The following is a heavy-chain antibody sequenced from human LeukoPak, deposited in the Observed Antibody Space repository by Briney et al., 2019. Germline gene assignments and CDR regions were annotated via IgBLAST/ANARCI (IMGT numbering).Heavy chain of an antibody. D-gene: IGHD2-21*02. CDR3: ARDSTASSPWYFDL. CDR1: GGSISSYY. CDR2: MYITGNT. Sequence: SETLSLTCTVSGGSISSYYWSWIRQPAGKGLEWIGRMYITGNTNYNPSLKSRVTMSLDTSKNNFSLKLSSVTAADTAVYYCARDSTASSPWYFDLWGRGTLVTVSS. V-gene: IGHV4-4*07. J-gene: IGHJ2*01.